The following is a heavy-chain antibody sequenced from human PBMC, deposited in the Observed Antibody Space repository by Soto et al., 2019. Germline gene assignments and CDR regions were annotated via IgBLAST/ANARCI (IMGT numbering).Heavy chain of an antibody. Sequence: GGSLRLSCAASGFTFSSYGMHWVRQAPGKGLEWVAVISYDGSNKYYADSVKGRFTISRDNSKNTLYLQMNSLRAEDTAVYYCAKELPAALTYYYYGMDVWGQGTTVTVS. CDR2: ISYDGSNK. CDR3: AKELPAALTYYYYGMDV. D-gene: IGHD2-2*01. V-gene: IGHV3-30*18. J-gene: IGHJ6*02. CDR1: GFTFSSYG.